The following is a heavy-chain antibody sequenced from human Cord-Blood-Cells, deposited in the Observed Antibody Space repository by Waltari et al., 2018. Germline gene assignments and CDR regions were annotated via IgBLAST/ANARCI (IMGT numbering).Heavy chain of an antibody. J-gene: IGHJ3*02. Sequence: QVQLQQWGAGLLMPSEPLSLTCAVYGGSFSGYYWSLIRQPPGKGLEWIGEINHSGSTNYNPSLKSRVTISVDTSKNQFSLKLSSVTAADTAVYYCARGLGAADAFDIWGQGTMVTVSS. CDR1: GGSFSGYY. CDR2: INHSGST. D-gene: IGHD3-16*01. CDR3: ARGLGAADAFDI. V-gene: IGHV4-34*01.